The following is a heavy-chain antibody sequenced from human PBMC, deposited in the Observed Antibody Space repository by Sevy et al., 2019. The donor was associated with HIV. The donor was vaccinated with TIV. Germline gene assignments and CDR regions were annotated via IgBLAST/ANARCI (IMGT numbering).Heavy chain of an antibody. D-gene: IGHD4-4*01. CDR3: ARLGNSEEGAFDI. V-gene: IGHV5-51*01. J-gene: IGHJ3*02. CDR1: GYSFTTYW. CDR2: IYPGDSDT. Sequence: GESLKISCKASGYSFTTYWIGWVRQMPGKGLEWMGNIYPGDSDTIYSPSFQGQVTISADKSITTAYLQWSSLKASDTAMYYWARLGNSEEGAFDIWGRGTMVTVSS.